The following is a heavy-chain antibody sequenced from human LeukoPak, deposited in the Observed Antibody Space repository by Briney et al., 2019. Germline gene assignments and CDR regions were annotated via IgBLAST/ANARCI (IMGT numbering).Heavy chain of an antibody. J-gene: IGHJ5*02. D-gene: IGHD4-17*01. Sequence: GGSLRLSREASGFTLNKYWMHWVRQAPGKGLVWVSRITGDGSDIAYADSVKGRFTVSRDDAKNTLFLQMTSLRVEDTAIYYCARDAYTTTSNWLDPWGQGTLVTVSS. CDR3: ARDAYTTTSNWLDP. CDR2: ITGDGSDI. CDR1: GFTLNKYW. V-gene: IGHV3-74*01.